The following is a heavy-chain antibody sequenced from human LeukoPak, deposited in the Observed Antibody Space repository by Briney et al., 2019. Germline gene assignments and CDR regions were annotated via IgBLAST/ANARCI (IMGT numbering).Heavy chain of an antibody. J-gene: IGHJ4*02. V-gene: IGHV3-7*01. CDR2: IKQDGSEK. CDR3: ARDYLIPTYYYDSSGYVDY. CDR1: GFTFSSYW. D-gene: IGHD3-22*01. Sequence: PGGSLRLSCAASGFTFSSYWMSWVRQAPGKGLEWVANIKQDGSEKYYVDSVKGRFTISRDNAKNSLYLQMNSLRAEDTAVYYCARDYLIPTYYYDSSGYVDYWGQGTLVTVSS.